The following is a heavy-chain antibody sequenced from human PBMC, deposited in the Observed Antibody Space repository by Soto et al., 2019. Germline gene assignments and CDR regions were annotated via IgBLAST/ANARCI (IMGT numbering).Heavy chain of an antibody. D-gene: IGHD6-13*01. V-gene: IGHV3-30*18. CDR3: AKDPAAAEYYYYGMDV. Sequence: PGGSLRLSCAASGFTFSLYAMHWVRQAPGKGLGWVAVISYDGSNKYYVDSVKGRFTISRDNSKNTVYLQMNSLRGEDTAVYFCAKDPAAAEYYYYGMDVWGQGTTVTVSS. CDR2: ISYDGSNK. J-gene: IGHJ6*02. CDR1: GFTFSLYA.